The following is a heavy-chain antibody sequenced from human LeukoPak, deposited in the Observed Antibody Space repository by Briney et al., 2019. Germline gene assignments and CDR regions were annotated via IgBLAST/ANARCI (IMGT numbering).Heavy chain of an antibody. Sequence: SETLSLTCTVSGGSISSYYWSWIRQSPGKGLEWIGYIYYSGSTNYNPSLKSRVTISVDTSKNQFSLKLSSVTAADTAVYYCARDNGGWGWFDPWGQGTLVTVSS. CDR2: IYYSGST. CDR1: GGSISSYY. CDR3: ARDNGGWGWFDP. J-gene: IGHJ5*02. D-gene: IGHD2-8*01. V-gene: IGHV4-59*01.